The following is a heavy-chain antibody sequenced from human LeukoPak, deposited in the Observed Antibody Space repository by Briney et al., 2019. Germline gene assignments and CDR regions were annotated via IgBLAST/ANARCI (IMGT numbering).Heavy chain of an antibody. CDR3: ASDVHGDYGSGWFDP. J-gene: IGHJ5*02. CDR2: IMPIFGTA. D-gene: IGHD4-17*01. CDR1: GGTFNNSA. V-gene: IGHV1-69*05. Sequence: GASVKVSCKPSGGTFNNSAISWVRQAPGQGLEWLGGIMPIFGTAGYAQKFQGRVTITKDESTRTVYLELTSLTSDDTAVYYCASDVHGDYGSGWFDPWGQGTLVSVSS.